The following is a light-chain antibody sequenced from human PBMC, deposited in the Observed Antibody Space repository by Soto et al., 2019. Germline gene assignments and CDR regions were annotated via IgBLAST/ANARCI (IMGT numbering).Light chain of an antibody. CDR2: GAS. V-gene: IGKV3-20*01. CDR1: QSVSSSY. Sequence: EIVLTQSPGTLSLSPGERATLSCRASQSVSSSYLAWYQQKPGQAPRLLIYGASSRATGIPDRFSGSGSGTDFNLTISRLEHEDFAVYYCQQYGSSPLFTFGGGTKVEIK. J-gene: IGKJ4*01. CDR3: QQYGSSPLFT.